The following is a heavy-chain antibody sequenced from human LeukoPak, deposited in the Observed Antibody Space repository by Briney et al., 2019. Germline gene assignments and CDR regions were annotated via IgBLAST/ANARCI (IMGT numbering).Heavy chain of an antibody. Sequence: SETLSLTCTVSGGSISSSSYYWGWIRQPPGKGLEWIGSIYYSGSTYYNPSLKSRVTISVDTSKNQFSLKLSSVTAADTAVYYCAKHARRYNWFDPWGQGTLVTVSS. CDR2: IYYSGST. CDR3: AKHARRYNWFDP. V-gene: IGHV4-39*01. J-gene: IGHJ5*02. D-gene: IGHD2-15*01. CDR1: GGSISSSSYY.